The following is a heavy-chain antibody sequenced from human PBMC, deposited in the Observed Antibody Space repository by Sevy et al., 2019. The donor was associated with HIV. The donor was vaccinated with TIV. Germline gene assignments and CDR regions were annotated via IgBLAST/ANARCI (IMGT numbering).Heavy chain of an antibody. CDR3: AREVGSGWYYGMDV. CDR2: IIPSFGTI. Sequence: ASVKVSCKASGGTFSGFAISWVRQAPGQGLEWLGGIIPSFGTIKHTQKFQGRVTITADESTSTAYMELSSLRSEDTAVYYCAREVGSGWYYGMDVWGQGTTVTVSS. CDR1: GGTFSGFA. V-gene: IGHV1-69*13. D-gene: IGHD6-19*01. J-gene: IGHJ6*02.